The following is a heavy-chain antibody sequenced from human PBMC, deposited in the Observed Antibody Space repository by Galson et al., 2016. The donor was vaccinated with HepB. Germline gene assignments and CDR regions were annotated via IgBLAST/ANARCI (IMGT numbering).Heavy chain of an antibody. V-gene: IGHV1-69*13. CDR2: IIPIFGTA. D-gene: IGHD4-17*01. CDR1: GGTFSSFA. CDR3: ARDNPDTVTTSRDGMDV. Sequence: SVKVSCKASGGTFSSFAISWVRQAPGQGLEWMGGIIPIFGTANYAQKFQGRVTITADESTSTAYMELSSLRSEDTAWYYCARDNPDTVTTSRDGMDVWGQGTTVTVSS. J-gene: IGHJ6*02.